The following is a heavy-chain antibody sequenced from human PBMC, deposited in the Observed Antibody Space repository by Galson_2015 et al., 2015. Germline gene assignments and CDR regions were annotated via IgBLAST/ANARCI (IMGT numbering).Heavy chain of an antibody. D-gene: IGHD2-2*01. CDR3: ARLCSSTSCYLKRAFVY. V-gene: IGHV4-39*01. J-gene: IGHJ4*02. Sequence: SEPLSLTCPVSGGSISSSIYYWGWIRQPPGKGLEWIGTIYYTGSTHYKPSLKSRVTISGDTSKNQFSLELSSVTAADTAVYYCARLCSSTSCYLKRAFVYWGQGTLVTVSS. CDR2: IYYTGST. CDR1: GGSISSSIYY.